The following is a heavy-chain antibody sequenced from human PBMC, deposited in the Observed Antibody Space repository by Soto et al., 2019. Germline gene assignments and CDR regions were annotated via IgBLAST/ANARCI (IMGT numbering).Heavy chain of an antibody. CDR1: GGSFSSGSYY. J-gene: IGHJ6*02. V-gene: IGHV4-61*01. CDR3: ARGPTVNYYYGMDV. Sequence: XEPLSLTCTVAGGSFSSGSYYWNWIRLPPGKGLEWIGYIHYSGSTDYNPTLKSRVAISVDTSKSQFSLKLSSVTAADTAVYYCARGPTVNYYYGMDVSGQGPTVTVSS. D-gene: IGHD2-21*02. CDR2: IHYSGST.